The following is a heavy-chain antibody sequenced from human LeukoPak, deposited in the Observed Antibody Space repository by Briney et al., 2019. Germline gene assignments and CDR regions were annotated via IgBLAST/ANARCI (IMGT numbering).Heavy chain of an antibody. CDR2: IRPDGGKK. CDR1: GLTFSTCA. J-gene: IGHJ4*02. CDR3: VKDDPVLHF. V-gene: IGHV3-30*02. Sequence: GGSLRLSCSASGLTFSTCAMHWVRQAPGRGLEWLTLIRPDGGKKFYSDSVKGRFTVSRDNFKNMLYLEMNSLRSEDTAVYYCVKDDPVLHFWGQGTLVSVSP.